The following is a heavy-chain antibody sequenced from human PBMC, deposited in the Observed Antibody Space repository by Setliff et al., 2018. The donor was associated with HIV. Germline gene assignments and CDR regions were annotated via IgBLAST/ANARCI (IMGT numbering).Heavy chain of an antibody. Sequence: SETLSLTCTVSGGSISTDYWTWVRQSAGKGLEWIGRIQTSEGTKYNPSLNSRVTVSIDTPKNQFSLDLTSVTAADTAVYYCARGGYGSGNAYYLADWGQGTLVTV. V-gene: IGHV4-4*07. CDR3: ARGGYGSGNAYYLAD. D-gene: IGHD3-10*01. CDR2: IQTSEGT. J-gene: IGHJ4*02. CDR1: GGSISTDY.